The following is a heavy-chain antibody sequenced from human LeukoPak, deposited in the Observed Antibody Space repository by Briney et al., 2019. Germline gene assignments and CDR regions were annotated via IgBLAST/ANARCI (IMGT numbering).Heavy chain of an antibody. Sequence: TGGSLRLSCAASGFTFDDYAMHWVRQAPGKGLEWVSGISWNSGSIGYADSVKGRFTISRDNAKNSLYLQMNSLRAEDTALYYCAMSRHYYDSSGYPADYWGLGTLVTVSS. CDR3: AMSRHYYDSSGYPADY. CDR2: ISWNSGSI. CDR1: GFTFDDYA. V-gene: IGHV3-9*01. D-gene: IGHD3-22*01. J-gene: IGHJ4*02.